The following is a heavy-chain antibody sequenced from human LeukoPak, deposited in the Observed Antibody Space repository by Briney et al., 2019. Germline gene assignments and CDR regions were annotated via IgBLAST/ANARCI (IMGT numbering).Heavy chain of an antibody. J-gene: IGHJ6*03. CDR3: ARSRRGYYMDV. CDR2: MNPGSGDT. CDR1: GYPFSSYD. Sequence: ASVKVSCKASGYPFSSYDVNWVRQATGQGLEWMAWMNPGSGDTGYAQKFQGRLTMSSNISMNTASMELRSLTSEDTAVYFCARSRRGYYMDVWGTGTPVTVSS. V-gene: IGHV1-8*01.